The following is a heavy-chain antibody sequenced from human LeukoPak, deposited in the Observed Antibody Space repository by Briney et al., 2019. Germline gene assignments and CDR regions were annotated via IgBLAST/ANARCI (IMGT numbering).Heavy chain of an antibody. V-gene: IGHV4-59*01. D-gene: IGHD2-21*02. CDR2: IYYSRST. CDR1: DGSISSYY. CDR3: ARTYCGGDCYPNDAFDI. J-gene: IGHJ3*02. Sequence: PSETLSLTCTVSDGSISSYYWSWIRQPPGKGLEWIGYIYYSRSTNYNPSLKSRVTISVDTSKNQFSLKLSSVTAADTAVYYCARTYCGGDCYPNDAFDIWGQGTMVTVSS.